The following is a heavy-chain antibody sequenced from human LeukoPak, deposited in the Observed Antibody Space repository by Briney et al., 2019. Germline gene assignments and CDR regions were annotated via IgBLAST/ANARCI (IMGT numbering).Heavy chain of an antibody. V-gene: IGHV1-18*01. CDR2: ISAYNGNT. CDR1: GYTFTSYG. CDR3: ARTRGYYFDY. J-gene: IGHJ4*02. Sequence: ASVKVSCKASGYTFTSYGISWVRQAPGQGLEWMGWISAYNGNTNYAQKFQGRVTMTRDMSTSTVYMELSSLTSEDTAVYYCARTRGYYFDYWGQGTLVTVSS.